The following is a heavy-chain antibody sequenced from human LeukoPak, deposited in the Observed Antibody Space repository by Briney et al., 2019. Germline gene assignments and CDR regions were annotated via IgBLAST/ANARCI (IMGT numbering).Heavy chain of an antibody. CDR3: ARVDTTMVQGLDY. CDR1: GFTFSSYW. CDR2: IKQDGSEK. D-gene: IGHD5-18*01. J-gene: IGHJ4*02. V-gene: IGHV3-7*03. Sequence: GGSLRLSCAASGFTFSSYWRSWVRQAPGKGLEWVANIKQDGSEKYYVDSVKGRFTISRDNAKNSLYLQMNSLRAEDTAVYYCARVDTTMVQGLDYWGQGTLVTVSS.